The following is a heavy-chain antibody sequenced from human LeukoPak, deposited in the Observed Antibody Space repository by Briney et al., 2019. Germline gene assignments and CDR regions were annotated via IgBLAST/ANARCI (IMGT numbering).Heavy chain of an antibody. J-gene: IGHJ6*02. D-gene: IGHD4-23*01. Sequence: PGGSLRLSCSASGFTFSSYEMNWVRQAPGKGLEWVSYISSGGSPIYYADSVKGRFTISRDNAKNSLFLQMSSLRDVDTAVYCRARDRGGNEGYGMDVWGQGTTVTVSS. CDR2: ISSGGSPI. CDR1: GFTFSSYE. CDR3: ARDRGGNEGYGMDV. V-gene: IGHV3-48*03.